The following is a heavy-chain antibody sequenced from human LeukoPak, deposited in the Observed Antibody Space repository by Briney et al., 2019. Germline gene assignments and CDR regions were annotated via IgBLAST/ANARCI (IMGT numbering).Heavy chain of an antibody. V-gene: IGHV4-38-2*02. Sequence: SETLSLTCTVSGYSISSGYYWGWIRPPPGKGLEWIGSIYHSGSTYYNPSLKSRVTISVDTSKNQFSLKLSSVTAADTAVYYCARDVLVRGDKGYYFDYWGQGTLVTVSS. CDR1: GYSISSGYY. CDR3: ARDVLVRGDKGYYFDY. D-gene: IGHD3-10*01. J-gene: IGHJ4*02. CDR2: IYHSGST.